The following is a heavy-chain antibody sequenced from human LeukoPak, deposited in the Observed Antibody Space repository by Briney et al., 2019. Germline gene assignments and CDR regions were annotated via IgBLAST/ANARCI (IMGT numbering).Heavy chain of an antibody. V-gene: IGHV1-18*01. D-gene: IGHD1-26*01. CDR2: ISAYNGNT. J-gene: IGHJ3*02. CDR3: ARVTGRERTELLSHDAFDI. Sequence: ASVKVSCKASGYTFTSYGISWVRQAPGQGLEWMGWISAYNGNTNYAQKLQGRVTMTTDTSTSTAYMELRSLRSDDTAVHYCARVTGRERTELLSHDAFDIWGQGTMVTVSS. CDR1: GYTFTSYG.